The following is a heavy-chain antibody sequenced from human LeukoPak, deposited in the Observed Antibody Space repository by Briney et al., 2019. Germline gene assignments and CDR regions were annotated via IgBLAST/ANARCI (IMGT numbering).Heavy chain of an antibody. J-gene: IGHJ4*02. CDR1: GFTFSSYS. V-gene: IGHV3-23*01. D-gene: IGHD1-26*01. Sequence: PGGSLRLSCAASGFTFSSYSMNWVRQAPGKGLEWVSAISVSGGSTYYADSVKGRFTVSRDNSKNTLYLQMNSLRAEDTAVYYCVKTASWELTDYFDYWGQGTLVTVSS. CDR3: VKTASWELTDYFDY. CDR2: ISVSGGST.